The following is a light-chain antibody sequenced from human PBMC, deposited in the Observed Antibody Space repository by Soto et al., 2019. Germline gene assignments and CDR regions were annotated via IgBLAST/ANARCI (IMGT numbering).Light chain of an antibody. V-gene: IGKV3-15*01. CDR1: QSVSSN. CDR2: GAA. Sequence: EIVMTQSPATLSVSPGERATLSCRASQSVSSNLAWYQPQPGQAPRLLMYGAATRATGSPARFSGSRSGTGFTVSISSLQSEDFDVYYCQQYNNWPPKTFGQGTRLE. CDR3: QQYNNWPPKT. J-gene: IGKJ5*01.